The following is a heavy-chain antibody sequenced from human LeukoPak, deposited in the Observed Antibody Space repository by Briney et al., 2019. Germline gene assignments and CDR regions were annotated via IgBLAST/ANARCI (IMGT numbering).Heavy chain of an antibody. CDR1: GYTFTGYY. D-gene: IGHD2-15*01. Sequence: ASVKVSCKASGYTFTGYYMHWVRQAPGQGLEWMGWINPNSGGTNYAQKFQGRVTMTRDTSISTAYMELSSLRSEDTAVYYCASCSGGSCPPFDYWGQGTLVTVSS. V-gene: IGHV1-2*02. J-gene: IGHJ4*02. CDR3: ASCSGGSCPPFDY. CDR2: INPNSGGT.